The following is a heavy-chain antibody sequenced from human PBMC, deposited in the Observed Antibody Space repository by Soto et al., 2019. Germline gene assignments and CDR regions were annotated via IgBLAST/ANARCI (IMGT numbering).Heavy chain of an antibody. CDR2: IKQDGSEG. CDR3: ARRRASSSSWFFDY. Sequence: EVQLVESGGGLVQPGGSLRLSCAASGFTFSSYWMSWVRQAPGKGLEWVANIKQDGSEGYYVDSVKGRFTISRDNAKNSLYLQMNSLRAEDTAVYYCARRRASSSSWFFDYWGQGTLVTVSS. D-gene: IGHD6-13*01. CDR1: GFTFSSYW. J-gene: IGHJ4*02. V-gene: IGHV3-7*01.